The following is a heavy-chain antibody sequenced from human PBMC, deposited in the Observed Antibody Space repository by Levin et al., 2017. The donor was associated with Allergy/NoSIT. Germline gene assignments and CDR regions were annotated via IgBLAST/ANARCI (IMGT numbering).Heavy chain of an antibody. J-gene: IGHJ6*02. Sequence: ASVKVSCKVSGYTLTQLSMQWVRQTPGKGLEWMGGFDPGDGEAIYAQKFQGRLTMTEDISTDTAYMELSSLTSEDTAVYFCATGSQWLIDIQLNYNSHGMDVWGQGTTVTVSS. V-gene: IGHV1-24*01. CDR3: ATGSQWLIDIQLNYNSHGMDV. CDR1: GYTLTQLS. D-gene: IGHD6-19*01. CDR2: FDPGDGEA.